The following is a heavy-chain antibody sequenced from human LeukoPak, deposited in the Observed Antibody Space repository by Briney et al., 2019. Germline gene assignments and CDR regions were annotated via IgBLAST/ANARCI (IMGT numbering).Heavy chain of an antibody. CDR2: ISTGSSYI. CDR1: GFSFSDYS. Sequence: GGSLSLSCAASGFSFSDYSVNWVRQTPGKGLEWVSSISTGSSYIYYADSVKGRFTISRDNAKNSLYLQMNSLRVEDTAVYYCARDDAEVAGTDFPPKHYYGMDVWGLGTTVTVSS. V-gene: IGHV3-21*01. J-gene: IGHJ6*01. D-gene: IGHD3/OR15-3a*01. CDR3: ARDDAEVAGTDFPPKHYYGMDV.